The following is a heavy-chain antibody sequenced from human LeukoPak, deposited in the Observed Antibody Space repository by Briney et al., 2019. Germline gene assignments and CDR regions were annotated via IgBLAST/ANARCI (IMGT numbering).Heavy chain of an antibody. V-gene: IGHV4-34*01. CDR2: INHSGST. Sequence: PSETLSLTCTVSGGSISSYYWSWIRQPPGKGLEWIGEINHSGSTNYNPSLKSRVTISVDTSKNQLSLKLSSVTAADTAVYYCARGGNSGWYYFDYWGQGTLVTVSS. D-gene: IGHD6-19*01. J-gene: IGHJ4*02. CDR1: GGSISSYY. CDR3: ARGGNSGWYYFDY.